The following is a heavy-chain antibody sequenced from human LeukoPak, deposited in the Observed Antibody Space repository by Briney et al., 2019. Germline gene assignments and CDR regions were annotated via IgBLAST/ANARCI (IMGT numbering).Heavy chain of an antibody. CDR3: ARAGGMNKNRFYP. CDR2: ISSSSSYI. CDR1: GFTFSSYS. J-gene: IGHJ5*02. Sequence: GGSLRLACAASGFTFSSYSMNWVRQAPGKGLEWVSSISSSSSYIYYADSVKGRFTISRDNAKNSLYLQMNSLRAEDTAVYYCARAGGMNKNRFYPWGQGTLVTVSS. V-gene: IGHV3-21*01. D-gene: IGHD2-8*02.